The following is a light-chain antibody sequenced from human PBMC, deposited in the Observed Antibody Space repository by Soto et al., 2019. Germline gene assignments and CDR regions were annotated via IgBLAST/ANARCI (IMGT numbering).Light chain of an antibody. CDR2: DAS. CDR1: QSVISS. Sequence: PGERATLSCRASQSVISSLAWYQQKPGQAPRLLIYDASNRATGTPARFSGSGSGTDFTLTISSLEPEDFAVYYCQQRSNWPRTFGQGTKVEIK. V-gene: IGKV3-11*01. CDR3: QQRSNWPRT. J-gene: IGKJ1*01.